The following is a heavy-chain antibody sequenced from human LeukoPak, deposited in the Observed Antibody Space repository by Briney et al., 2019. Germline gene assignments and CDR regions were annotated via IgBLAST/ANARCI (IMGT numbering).Heavy chain of an antibody. CDR1: GYTFTGYY. V-gene: IGHV1-2*02. D-gene: IGHD3-10*01. J-gene: IGHJ5*02. Sequence: ASVKVSCKASGYTFTGYYMHWVRQAPGQGLKWMGWINPNSGGTNYAQKFQGRVTMTRDTSISTAYMELSRLRSDGTAVYYCARVMVRGVISDSIDPWGQGTLVTVSS. CDR3: ARVMVRGVISDSIDP. CDR2: INPNSGGT.